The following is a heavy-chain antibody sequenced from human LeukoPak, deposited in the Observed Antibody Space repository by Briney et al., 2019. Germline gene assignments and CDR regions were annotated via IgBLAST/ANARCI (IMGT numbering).Heavy chain of an antibody. Sequence: SETLSLTCTVSGGSISSGSYYWSWIRQPAGKGLEWIGSIYYSGSTYYNPSLKSRVTISVDTSKNQFSLKLSSVTAADTAVYYCARGIAATGLYYYYYYMDVWGKGTTVTISS. CDR2: IYYSGST. D-gene: IGHD6-13*01. CDR3: ARGIAATGLYYYYYYMDV. CDR1: GGSISSGSYY. J-gene: IGHJ6*03. V-gene: IGHV4-39*07.